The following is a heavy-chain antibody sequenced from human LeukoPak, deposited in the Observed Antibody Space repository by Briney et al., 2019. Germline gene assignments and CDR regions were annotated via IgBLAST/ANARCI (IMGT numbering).Heavy chain of an antibody. CDR3: AKGWEKVVASVFVD. V-gene: IGHV3-23*01. D-gene: IGHD1-26*01. Sequence: GGSLRLSCAASGFTVSSNCMSWVRQAPGKGLEWVSTISGSGDSTYYADSVKGRFTISRDNSKNTLSLQMNSLRAEDTAVYYCAKGWEKVVASVFVDWGQGTLVTVSS. J-gene: IGHJ4*02. CDR2: ISGSGDST. CDR1: GFTVSSNC.